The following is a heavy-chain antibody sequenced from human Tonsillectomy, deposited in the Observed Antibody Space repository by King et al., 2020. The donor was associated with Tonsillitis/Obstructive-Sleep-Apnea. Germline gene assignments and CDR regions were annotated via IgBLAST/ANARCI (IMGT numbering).Heavy chain of an antibody. CDR1: GGSISSYY. CDR2: IYYSGST. J-gene: IGHJ4*02. D-gene: IGHD1-7*01. Sequence: VQLQESGPGLVKPSETLSLTCTVSGGSISSYYWSWIRQPPGKGLEWVGYIYYSGSTNYNPSHKSRVTISVDKSKNEFPLKLSSVTAADTSVYYCARVHSNWNYADYWGQGTLVTVSS. V-gene: IGHV4-59*01. CDR3: ARVHSNWNYADY.